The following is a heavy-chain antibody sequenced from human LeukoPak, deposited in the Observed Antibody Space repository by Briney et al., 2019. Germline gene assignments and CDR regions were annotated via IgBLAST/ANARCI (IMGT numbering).Heavy chain of an antibody. J-gene: IGHJ4*02. CDR3: AKQLGYCSDGSCYFPY. V-gene: IGHV3-23*01. Sequence: GGSLRLSCAASGFTFSSYTMSWVRQAPGKGLEWVSAISNNGGYTYYADSVQGRFTISRDNSKSTLCLQMNSLRAEDTAIYYCAKQLGYCSDGSCYFPYWGQGTLVTVSS. CDR2: ISNNGGYT. CDR1: GFTFSSYT. D-gene: IGHD2-15*01.